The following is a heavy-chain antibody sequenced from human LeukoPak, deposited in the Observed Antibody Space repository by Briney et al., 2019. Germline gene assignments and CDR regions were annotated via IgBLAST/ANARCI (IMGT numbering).Heavy chain of an antibody. J-gene: IGHJ4*02. D-gene: IGHD6-6*01. Sequence: GSLRLSCAASGFTFSSYWMNWVRQAPGKGLVWVSRIASDGSSTTYADSVKGRFTISRDNPKNTLYLQMNSLRAEDTAVYYCAKDRTTAARIFDYWGQGTLVTVSS. CDR3: AKDRTTAARIFDY. CDR2: IASDGSST. V-gene: IGHV3-74*01. CDR1: GFTFSSYW.